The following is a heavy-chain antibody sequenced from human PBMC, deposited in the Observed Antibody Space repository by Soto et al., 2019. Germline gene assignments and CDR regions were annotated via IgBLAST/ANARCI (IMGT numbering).Heavy chain of an antibody. Sequence: ASETLSLTCAVSGVSISNPNWWAWVRQAPGKGLEWIGEIDHSGSTNYNPSLNSRVTISLDRSKNQFSLKLSSVAAADTAVYYCARVPDYWGQGTLVTVSS. CDR3: ARVPDY. CDR1: GVSISNPNW. CDR2: IDHSGST. J-gene: IGHJ4*02. V-gene: IGHV4-4*02.